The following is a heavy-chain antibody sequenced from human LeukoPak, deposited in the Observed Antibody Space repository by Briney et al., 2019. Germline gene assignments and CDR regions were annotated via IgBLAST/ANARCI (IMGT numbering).Heavy chain of an antibody. V-gene: IGHV1-2*06. J-gene: IGHJ1*01. D-gene: IGHD3-22*01. Sequence: ASVKVSCQASGYTFTGYQMHRVRQAPGQGLAWMGRINPNSGATNYAQKFQGRVTMTRDTSISTAYMELSRLRSDDTAVYYCASPRISGDSSGYYDTLQYWGQGTLVTVSS. CDR2: INPNSGAT. CDR3: ASPRISGDSSGYYDTLQY. CDR1: GYTFTGYQ.